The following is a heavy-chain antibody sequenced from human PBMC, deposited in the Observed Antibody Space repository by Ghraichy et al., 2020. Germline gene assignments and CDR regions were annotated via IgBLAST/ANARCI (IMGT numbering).Heavy chain of an antibody. V-gene: IGHV3-23*01. CDR3: AKRMAATIGAADVDY. CDR1: GFIFSSIA. CDR2: ITSSGGST. J-gene: IGHJ4*02. Sequence: GGSLRLSCAASGFIFSSIAMGWVRQAPGKGLEWVSAITSSGGSTYYADSVKGRFTISRDNSKNTLYLQMNSLRAEDTAVYYCAKRMAATIGAADVDYWGQGTLVTVSS. D-gene: IGHD5-24*01.